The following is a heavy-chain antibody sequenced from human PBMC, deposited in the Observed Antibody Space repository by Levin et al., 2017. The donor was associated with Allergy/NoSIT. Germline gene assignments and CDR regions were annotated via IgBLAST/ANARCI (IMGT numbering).Heavy chain of an antibody. CDR1: GFTFSSYA. J-gene: IGHJ6*02. Sequence: GESLKISCAASGFTFSSYAMSWVRQAPGKGLEWVSAISGSGGSTYYADSVKGRFTISRDNSKNTLYLQMNSLRAEDTAVYYCAKPEIGEEDSYGYVPYYYYYGMDVWGQGTTVTVSS. V-gene: IGHV3-23*01. CDR2: ISGSGGST. D-gene: IGHD5-18*01. CDR3: AKPEIGEEDSYGYVPYYYYYGMDV.